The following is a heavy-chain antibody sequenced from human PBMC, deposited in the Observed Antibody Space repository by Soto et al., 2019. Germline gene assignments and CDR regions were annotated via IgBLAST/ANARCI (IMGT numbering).Heavy chain of an antibody. CDR1: GFTFSSYW. D-gene: IGHD3-16*02. CDR3: AKEMVTFGGVIPKAFDI. Sequence: GGSLRLSCAASGFTFSSYWMHWVRQAPGKGLVWVSRINSDGSSTSYADSVKGRFTISRDNAKNTLYLQMNSLRAEDTAVYYCAKEMVTFGGVIPKAFDIWGQGTMVTVSS. V-gene: IGHV3-74*01. CDR2: INSDGSST. J-gene: IGHJ3*02.